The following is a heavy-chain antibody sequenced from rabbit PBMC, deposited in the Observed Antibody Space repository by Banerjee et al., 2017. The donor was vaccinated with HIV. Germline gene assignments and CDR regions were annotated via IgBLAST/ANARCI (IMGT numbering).Heavy chain of an antibody. CDR1: GFDLSRYY. CDR3: ARDLAGAIGWNFNL. V-gene: IGHV1S45*01. Sequence: QEQLVESGGGLVQPGGSLTLTCKASGFDLSRYYMCWVRQAPGKGLEWIGCINTSSGNTVYASWAKGRFTISKTSSTTVTLQMTSLTAADTATYFCARDLAGAIGWNFNLWGQGTLVTVS. D-gene: IGHD4-1*01. CDR2: INTSSGNT. J-gene: IGHJ4*01.